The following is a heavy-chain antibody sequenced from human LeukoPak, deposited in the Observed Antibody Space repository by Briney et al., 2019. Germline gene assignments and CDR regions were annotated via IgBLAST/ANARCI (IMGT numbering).Heavy chain of an antibody. J-gene: IGHJ4*02. V-gene: IGHV5-51*01. CDR3: ARRNPEYSSPSYYFDY. CDR1: GYSFTSYW. Sequence: GESLKISWKGSGYSFTSYWIGWVRQMPGKGLEWMGIIYPGDSDTRYSPSFQGQVTISADKSISTAYLQWSSLKASDTAMYYCARRNPEYSSPSYYFDYWGQGTLVTVSS. D-gene: IGHD6-6*01. CDR2: IYPGDSDT.